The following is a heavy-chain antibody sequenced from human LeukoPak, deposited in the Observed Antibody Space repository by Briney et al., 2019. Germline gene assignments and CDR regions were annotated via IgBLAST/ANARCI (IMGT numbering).Heavy chain of an antibody. CDR3: ARGILVTVYAAFDY. J-gene: IGHJ4*02. CDR1: GGSFSGYY. Sequence: PSETLSLTCGVYGGSFSGYYWTWIRRSPGMGLEWIGEIIHTGRTNYNPSLTSRVSISVDTSKNQFSLELTSVTAADTAVYYCARGILVTVYAAFDYWGQGTLVTVSS. V-gene: IGHV4-34*01. CDR2: IIHTGRT. D-gene: IGHD2/OR15-2a*01.